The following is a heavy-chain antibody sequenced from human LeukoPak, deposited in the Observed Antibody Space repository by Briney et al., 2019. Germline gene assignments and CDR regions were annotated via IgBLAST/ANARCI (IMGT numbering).Heavy chain of an antibody. CDR3: ARGEGGFLSPGAPLYYYYMDV. V-gene: IGHV1-69*13. D-gene: IGHD1-1*01. CDR2: IIPIFGTA. Sequence: ASVKVSCKASGGTFITYPITWVRQAPGQGLEWMGGIIPIFGTANYAQKFQGRVTITADESTNTVYMELSSLRSDDTAVYYCARGEGGFLSPGAPLYYYYMDVWGKGTTVTVSS. CDR1: GGTFITYP. J-gene: IGHJ6*03.